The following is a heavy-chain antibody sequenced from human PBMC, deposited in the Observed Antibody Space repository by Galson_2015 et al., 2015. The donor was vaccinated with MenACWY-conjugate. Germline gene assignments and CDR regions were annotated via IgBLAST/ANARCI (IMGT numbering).Heavy chain of an antibody. V-gene: IGHV1-46*01. CDR1: GYTFTTYY. D-gene: IGHD1-26*01. CDR3: VRENRGGSFDY. CDR2: IRPSGDDGT. Sequence: SVKVSCKASGYTFTTYYMHWVRQAPGQGLEWMGTIRPSGDDGTTYAQKFQGRVTMTRDTSTSTVYMDLSSLRSEDTAVYYCVRENRGGSFDYWGQGTLVTVSS. J-gene: IGHJ4*02.